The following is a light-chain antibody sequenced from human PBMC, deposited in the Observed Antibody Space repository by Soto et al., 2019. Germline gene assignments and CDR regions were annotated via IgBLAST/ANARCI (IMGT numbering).Light chain of an antibody. Sequence: DIQITQSPASLSSSLLDIVTITCRASQSISSYLNWYQQKPGRAPKLLIYAASSLQSGVPSRFSGSGSGTDFTLTISSLQPEDFATYYCQQSYSTPYTFGQGTRLEIK. V-gene: IGKV1-39*01. CDR1: QSISSY. J-gene: IGKJ5*01. CDR2: AAS. CDR3: QQSYSTPYT.